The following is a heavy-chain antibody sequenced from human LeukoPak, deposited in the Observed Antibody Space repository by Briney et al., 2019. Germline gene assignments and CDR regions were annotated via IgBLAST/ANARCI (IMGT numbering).Heavy chain of an antibody. CDR1: GGSFSGYY. D-gene: IGHD6-6*01. CDR2: INHSGST. CDR3: ARGLVAARNYFDY. Sequence: SATLSLTRAVYGGSFSGYYWSWIRPPPGKGLEWIGEINHSGSTNYNPSLKSRVTISVDTSKNQFSLKLSSVTAADTAVYYCARGLVAARNYFDYWGQGTLVTVSS. J-gene: IGHJ4*02. V-gene: IGHV4-34*01.